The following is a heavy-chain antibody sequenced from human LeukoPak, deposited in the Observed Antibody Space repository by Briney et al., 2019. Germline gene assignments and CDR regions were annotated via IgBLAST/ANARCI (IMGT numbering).Heavy chain of an antibody. V-gene: IGHV3-48*01. CDR1: GFSFSSYN. J-gene: IGHJ3*01. Sequence: GGSLRLSCAASGFSFSSYNMNWVRQAPGKGLEWVSHISSSSVTISYADSVKGRFTISRDNAKNSLYLQMNSLRAEDTAVYYCARAVHYYDSLGAAFDLWGQGTMVTVSS. D-gene: IGHD3-22*01. CDR3: ARAVHYYDSLGAAFDL. CDR2: ISSSSVTI.